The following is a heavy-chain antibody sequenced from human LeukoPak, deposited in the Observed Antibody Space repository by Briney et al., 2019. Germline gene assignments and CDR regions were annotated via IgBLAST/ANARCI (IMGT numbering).Heavy chain of an antibody. D-gene: IGHD1-14*01. CDR2: ISYDGSNI. V-gene: IGHV3-30*03. J-gene: IGHJ3*02. CDR3: ARNQGEGAFDI. Sequence: GGSLRLSCAASGFTFSSYGMHWVRQAPGKGLEWVAVISYDGSNINYAESVKGRFTISRDNSKNTLYLQMNSLRAEDTAVYYRARNQGEGAFDIWGQGTMVTVS. CDR1: GFTFSSYG.